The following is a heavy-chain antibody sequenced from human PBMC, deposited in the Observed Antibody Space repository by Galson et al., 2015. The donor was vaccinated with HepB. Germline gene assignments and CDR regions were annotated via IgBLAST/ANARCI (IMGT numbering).Heavy chain of an antibody. Sequence: SCKVSGYTLTELSMHWVRQAPGKGLEWMGGFDPEDGETIYAQKFQGRVTMTEDTSTDTAYMELSSLRSEDTAVYYCATLAGEWLTTDAFDIWGQGTMVTVSS. J-gene: IGHJ3*02. CDR2: FDPEDGET. CDR3: ATLAGEWLTTDAFDI. CDR1: GYTLTELS. D-gene: IGHD3-16*01. V-gene: IGHV1-24*01.